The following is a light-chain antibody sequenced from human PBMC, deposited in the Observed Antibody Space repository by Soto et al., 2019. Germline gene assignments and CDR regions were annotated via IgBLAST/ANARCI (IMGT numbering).Light chain of an antibody. J-gene: IGLJ2*01. CDR1: SSDVGAYNY. CDR3: ISYADSTHVA. Sequence: QSVLTQPPSASGSPGQSVTISCTGTSSDVGAYNYVSWYQQHPGKAPKLMIYEVNKRPSGVPDRFSGSKSGNTASLTVSGLHADDEGDYHCISYADSTHVAIAGGTKLTVL. CDR2: EVN. V-gene: IGLV2-8*01.